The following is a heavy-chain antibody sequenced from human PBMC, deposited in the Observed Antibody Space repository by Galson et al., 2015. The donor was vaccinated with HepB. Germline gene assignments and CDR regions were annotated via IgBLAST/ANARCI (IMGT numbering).Heavy chain of an antibody. J-gene: IGHJ4*02. D-gene: IGHD2-15*01. V-gene: IGHV1-3*01. CDR3: ARGLGFSGVLYMAY. Sequence: SVKVSCKASGYTFTSYAMHWVRQAPGQRLEWMGWINAGNGNTKYSQKFQGRVTITRDTSASTAYMELSSLRSEDTAVYYCARGLGFSGVLYMAYWGQGTLVTVSS. CDR2: INAGNGNT. CDR1: GYTFTSYA.